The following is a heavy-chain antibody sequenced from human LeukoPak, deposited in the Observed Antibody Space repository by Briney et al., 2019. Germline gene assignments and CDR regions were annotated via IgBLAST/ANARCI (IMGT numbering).Heavy chain of an antibody. J-gene: IGHJ4*02. CDR1: GGSISSGAYS. CDR2: IYHSGTT. Sequence: SQTLPLTCAVSGGSISSGAYSWSWIRQPPGKGLECIGYIYHSGTTYYNPSLKSRVTISVDRSKNQFSLKLSPVTAADTAVYYCARFGGSGDTRGYFDNWGQGTLVTVSS. V-gene: IGHV4-30-2*01. CDR3: ARFGGSGDTRGYFDN. D-gene: IGHD2-15*01.